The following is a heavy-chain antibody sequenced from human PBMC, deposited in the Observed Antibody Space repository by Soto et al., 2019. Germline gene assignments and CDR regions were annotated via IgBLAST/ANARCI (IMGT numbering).Heavy chain of an antibody. CDR1: GLTFSSYA. V-gene: IGHV3-23*01. CDR3: AKVGVITDAFDI. J-gene: IGHJ3*02. D-gene: IGHD3-10*01. CDR2: ISGSGGST. Sequence: EVQLLESGGGLAQPGGSLRLSCAVSGLTFSSYAMSWVRQAPGKGLEWVSAISGSGGSTYYADSVKGRFIISRDNSKNTLYLQMNSLRAEDTAVYYCAKVGVITDAFDIWGERTMVTVSS.